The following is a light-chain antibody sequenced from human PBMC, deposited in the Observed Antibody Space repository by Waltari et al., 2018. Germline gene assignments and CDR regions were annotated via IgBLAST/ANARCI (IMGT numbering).Light chain of an antibody. CDR3: SSYTTSNTVV. CDR2: EVN. V-gene: IGLV2-14*01. Sequence: QSALTQPASVSGSPGQSITISCTGTSSDVGSYIYVSWYQQHPGKAPKCMIYEVNNRPSGVSHRFSGSTSGNTASLTISGLQPEDEADYYCSSYTTSNTVVFGGGTKLTVL. CDR1: SSDVGSYIY. J-gene: IGLJ2*01.